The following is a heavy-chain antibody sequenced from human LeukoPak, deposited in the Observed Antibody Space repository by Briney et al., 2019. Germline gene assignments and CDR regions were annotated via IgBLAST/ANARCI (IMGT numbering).Heavy chain of an antibody. D-gene: IGHD6-19*01. CDR2: ISGSGDST. J-gene: IGHJ4*02. CDR3: AKDRLGSGCFDY. Sequence: GGSLRLSCAASGFTFSSYAMSWVRQAPGKGLEWVSAISGSGDSTYYADSVKGRFTISRDNSKNTLYLQMNSLRAEDTAVYYCAKDRLGSGCFDYWGQGTLVTVSS. CDR1: GFTFSSYA. V-gene: IGHV3-23*01.